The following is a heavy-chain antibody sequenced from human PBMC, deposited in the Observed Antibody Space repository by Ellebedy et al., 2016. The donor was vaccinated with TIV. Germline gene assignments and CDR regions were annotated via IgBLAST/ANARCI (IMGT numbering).Heavy chain of an antibody. CDR2: IKPDGSDT. CDR1: GFTFSTYW. V-gene: IGHV3-7*01. CDR3: AHGRGAVGATG. J-gene: IGHJ4*02. D-gene: IGHD1-26*01. Sequence: GGSLRLSXAASGFTFSTYWMSWVRQAPGKGLEWVANIKPDGSDTYYVDSVKGRFTISRDNARNSLYLQMHSLRAEDTAVYYCAHGRGAVGATGWGQGTLVTVSS.